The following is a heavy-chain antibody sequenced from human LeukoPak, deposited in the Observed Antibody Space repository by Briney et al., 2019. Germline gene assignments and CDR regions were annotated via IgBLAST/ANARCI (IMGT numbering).Heavy chain of an antibody. Sequence: GRSLRLSCAASGFTFSSYAMHWVRQAPGKGLEWVSGISWNSGSIGYADSVKGRFTISRDNAKNSLCLQMSSLRAEDTALYYCAKDGYDSSGYYDDAFDIWGQGTMVTVSS. J-gene: IGHJ3*02. CDR2: ISWNSGSI. D-gene: IGHD3-22*01. V-gene: IGHV3-9*01. CDR1: GFTFSSYA. CDR3: AKDGYDSSGYYDDAFDI.